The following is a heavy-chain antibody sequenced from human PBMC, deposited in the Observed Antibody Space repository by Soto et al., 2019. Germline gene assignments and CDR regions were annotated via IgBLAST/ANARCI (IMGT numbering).Heavy chain of an antibody. CDR1: GGFVSSGSYY. J-gene: IGHJ3*02. CDR3: ARVERGTVTTVVDAFDI. CDR2: MSHSGGT. D-gene: IGHD1-1*01. V-gene: IGHV4-61*01. Sequence: SETLSLTCAVYGGFVSSGSYYWSWVRQPPGKGLEWIGEMSHSGGTHFNPSLKSRVTISVDTSKNQFSLNIYSVTAADTALYYCARVERGTVTTVVDAFDIWGPGTMVT.